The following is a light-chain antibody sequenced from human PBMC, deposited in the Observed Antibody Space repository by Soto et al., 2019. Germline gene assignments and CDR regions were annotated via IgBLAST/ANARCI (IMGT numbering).Light chain of an antibody. CDR1: QSITTY. CDR3: QQNYNPPLT. Sequence: DIQMTQSPSSLSASVGDRVTITCRASQSITTYLNWYQQRPGKAPNLLIYAASTLQSGVPSRFSGSRSGTDFTLTISSLQPVDFATYYCQQNYNPPLTLGQGTKVEIK. CDR2: AAS. V-gene: IGKV1-39*01. J-gene: IGKJ1*01.